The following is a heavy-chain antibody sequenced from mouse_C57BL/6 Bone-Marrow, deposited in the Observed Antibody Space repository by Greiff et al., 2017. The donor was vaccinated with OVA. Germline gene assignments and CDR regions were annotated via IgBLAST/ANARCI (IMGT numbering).Heavy chain of an antibody. J-gene: IGHJ1*03. V-gene: IGHV3-5*01. CDR2: IYYSGTI. CDR3: ARDNYGEGYWYFDV. Sequence: EVQLQESGPGLVKPSQTVFLTCTVTGISITTGNYRWSWIRQFPGHKLEWIGYIYYSGTITYNPSHKSRTTITRDTPKNQFFLEMNSLTAEDTATYYCARDNYGEGYWYFDVWGTGTTVTVSS. D-gene: IGHD1-1*01. CDR1: GISITTGNYR.